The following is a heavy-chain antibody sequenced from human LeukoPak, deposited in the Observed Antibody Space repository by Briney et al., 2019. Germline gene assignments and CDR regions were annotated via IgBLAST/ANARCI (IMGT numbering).Heavy chain of an antibody. CDR1: GFTLRSYE. CDR3: ARNAENKKPGY. D-gene: IGHD1-1*01. V-gene: IGHV3-48*03. CDR2: LSSSGTTI. J-gene: IGHJ4*02. Sequence: GGSLRLSCVVSGFTLRSYEMNWVRQAPGKGLEWISYLSSSGTTIYYADSVKGRFTISRDNAKNSLYLQMNSLRVEDTALYFCARNAENKKPGYWGQGTLVTVSS.